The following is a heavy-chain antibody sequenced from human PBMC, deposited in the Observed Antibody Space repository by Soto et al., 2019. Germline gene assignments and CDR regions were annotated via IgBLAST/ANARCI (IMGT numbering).Heavy chain of an antibody. CDR1: GYTFISYG. J-gene: IGHJ6*02. V-gene: IGHV1-18*01. CDR3: ARDSHCSGTSCYAEYYYYYGMDV. CDR2: ISAYNGNT. D-gene: IGHD2-2*01. Sequence: ASVKVSCKASGYTFISYGISWVRQAPGQGLEWMGWISAYNGNTNYAQKLQGRVTMTTDTSTSTAYMELRSLRSDDTAVYYCARDSHCSGTSCYAEYYYYYGMDVWGQGTTVTVSS.